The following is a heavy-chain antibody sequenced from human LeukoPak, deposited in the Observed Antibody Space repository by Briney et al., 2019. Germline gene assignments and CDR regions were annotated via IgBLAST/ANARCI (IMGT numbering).Heavy chain of an antibody. J-gene: IGHJ4*02. CDR1: GFTFSSYA. Sequence: GGSLRLSCAASGFTFSSYAMHWVRQAPGKGLEWVAVISYDGSNKYYADSVKGRFTISRDNSKNTLYLQMNSLRVEDTAVYYCATVRNCGGDCYYLESWGQGTLVTVSS. D-gene: IGHD2-21*02. CDR3: ATVRNCGGDCYYLES. CDR2: ISYDGSNK. V-gene: IGHV3-30*07.